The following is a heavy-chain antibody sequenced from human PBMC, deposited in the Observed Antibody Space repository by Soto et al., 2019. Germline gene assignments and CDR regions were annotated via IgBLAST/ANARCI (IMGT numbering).Heavy chain of an antibody. V-gene: IGHV3-15*01. CDR2: IKTKIDGGTT. J-gene: IGHJ3*02. CDR1: GFTSVTAW. Sequence: EVQLVESGGGLVKPGGSFRLPCEASGFTSVTAWLGWFRQAPGKGLEGVGRIKTKIDGGTTDYAAPVQGRFTISRDDSKDTLFLQMNSLKTDDTAVYYCGTGDAFDIWGQGTMVTVSS. CDR3: GTGDAFDI.